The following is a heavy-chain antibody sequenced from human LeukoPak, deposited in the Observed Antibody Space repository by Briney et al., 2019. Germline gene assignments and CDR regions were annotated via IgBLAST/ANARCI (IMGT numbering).Heavy chain of an antibody. CDR2: ISYDGSNK. J-gene: IGHJ4*02. D-gene: IGHD4-17*01. CDR3: AREYGDYYYFDY. Sequence: GGSLRLPCAASGFTFSSYAMHWVRQAPGKGLEWVAVISYDGSNKYYADSVKGRFTISRDNSKNTLYLQMNSLRAEDTAVYYCAREYGDYYYFDYWGQGTLVTVSS. V-gene: IGHV3-30-3*01. CDR1: GFTFSSYA.